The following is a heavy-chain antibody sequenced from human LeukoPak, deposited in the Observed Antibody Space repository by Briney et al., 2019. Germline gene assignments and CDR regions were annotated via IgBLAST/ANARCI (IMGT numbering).Heavy chain of an antibody. CDR2: IYSRGST. V-gene: IGHV3-66*03. J-gene: IGHJ4*02. CDR3: ARGPVDYYDSSGYPDY. CDR1: GFTVSNNY. Sequence: GGSLRLSCAASGFTVSNNYMRWVRQAPGKGLEWVSSIYSRGSTSYVDSVKGRFTISRDNSKNTLYLQMNSLRAEDTAVFYCARGPVDYYDSSGYPDYWGQGTLVTVSS. D-gene: IGHD3-22*01.